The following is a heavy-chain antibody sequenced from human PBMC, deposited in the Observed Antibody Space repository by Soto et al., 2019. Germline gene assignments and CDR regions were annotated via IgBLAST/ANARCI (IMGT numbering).Heavy chain of an antibody. J-gene: IGHJ4*02. CDR1: GFNLSHPW. V-gene: IGHV3-15*01. Sequence: EVQLEESRGGLGKPGGSLRLSCAASGFNLSHPWMTWVRQAAGKGLEWVGRIKSKTDGGTADYAAPVKGRFTISRDDSKNTVYLQMNSLKTEDTAVYYCTTGIYYDILTGYHNVAYWGQGTLVTVSS. D-gene: IGHD3-9*01. CDR2: IKSKTDGGTA. CDR3: TTGIYYDILTGYHNVAY.